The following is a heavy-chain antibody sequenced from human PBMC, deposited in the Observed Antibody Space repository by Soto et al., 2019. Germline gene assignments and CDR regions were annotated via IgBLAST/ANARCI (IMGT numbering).Heavy chain of an antibody. CDR2: IDYSGSA. CDR1: GGSISSSSYH. CDR3: ARRRVKNYGYGDFDY. Sequence: QLQLQESGPGLVKPSETLSLTCTVSGGSISSSSYHWGWIRQPPGKGLEWIGNIDYSGSAYYNPSLKSRVTIFVDTSNNQFSLKLSSVTAADTAVYFCARRRVKNYGYGDFDYWGQGTLDTVSS. J-gene: IGHJ4*02. D-gene: IGHD5-18*01. V-gene: IGHV4-39*01.